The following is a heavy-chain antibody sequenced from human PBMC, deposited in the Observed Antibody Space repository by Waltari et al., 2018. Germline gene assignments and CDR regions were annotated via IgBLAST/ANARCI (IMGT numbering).Heavy chain of an antibody. J-gene: IGHJ3*02. Sequence: QVQLQQWGAGLLQPSETLSLTCAVYGGSFSGYWGSWIRQPPGKGLEWIGEISHSGRTNYNPALESRVTIAVDTPKNQFSLKLSSVTAADTAVYYCARHIRGYDAFDIWGQGTMAIVSS. D-gene: IGHD3-3*01. V-gene: IGHV4-34*02. CDR3: ARHIRGYDAFDI. CDR1: GGSFSGYW. CDR2: ISHSGRT.